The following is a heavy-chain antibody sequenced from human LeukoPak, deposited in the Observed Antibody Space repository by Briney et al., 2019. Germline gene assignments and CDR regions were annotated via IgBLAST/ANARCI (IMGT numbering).Heavy chain of an antibody. CDR2: MNPNTGNA. CDR3: ARVGYSNSYDY. J-gene: IGHJ4*02. V-gene: IGHV1-8*03. CDR1: GYTFTNFD. D-gene: IGHD4-11*01. Sequence: ASVKVSCKASGYTFTNFDINWVRQATGQGLEWMGWMNPNTGNAGYAQKFQGRVTITWDASISTAYMDLSSLRSEDTAMYYCARVGYSNSYDYWGQGTLVTVSS.